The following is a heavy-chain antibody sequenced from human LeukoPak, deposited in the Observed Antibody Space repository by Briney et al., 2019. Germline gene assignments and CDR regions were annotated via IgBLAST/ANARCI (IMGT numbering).Heavy chain of an antibody. CDR3: ARAYSSGWDNWFDP. D-gene: IGHD6-19*01. Sequence: GGSLRLSCAASGFTFSDYYMSWIRQAPGKGLEWVSYISSISSYTNYADSVKGRFTISRDNAKNSLYLQMNSLRAEDTAVYYCARAYSSGWDNWFDPWGQGTLVTVSS. V-gene: IGHV3-11*06. CDR2: ISSISSYT. CDR1: GFTFSDYY. J-gene: IGHJ5*02.